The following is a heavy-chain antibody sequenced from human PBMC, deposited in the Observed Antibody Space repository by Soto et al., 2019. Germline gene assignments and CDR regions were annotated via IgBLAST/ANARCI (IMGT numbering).Heavy chain of an antibody. CDR3: ARMVYYYDSSGPIY. V-gene: IGHV4-31*03. D-gene: IGHD3-22*01. J-gene: IGHJ4*02. Sequence: SEILSLTCTVSGGSISGGGYYWSWIRQHPGKGMEWIGYIYYSGSTYYNPSLKSRVTISVDTSKNQFSLKLSSVTAADTAVYYCARMVYYYDSSGPIYWGQGTLVTVSS. CDR1: GGSISGGGYY. CDR2: IYYSGST.